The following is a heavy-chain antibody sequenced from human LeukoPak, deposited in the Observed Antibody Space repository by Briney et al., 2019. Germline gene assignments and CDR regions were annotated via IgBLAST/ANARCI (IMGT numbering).Heavy chain of an antibody. CDR1: GGTFSSYT. V-gene: IGHV1-69*02. D-gene: IGHD6-13*01. Sequence: SVKVSCKASGGTFSSYTISWVRQAPGQGLEWMGRIIPILGIANYAQKFQGRVTITADTSTDTAYMELSSLRSEDTAVYYCATNRRTYRTRTADNWFDPWGQGTLVTVSS. CDR3: ATNRRTYRTRTADNWFDP. CDR2: IIPILGIA. J-gene: IGHJ5*02.